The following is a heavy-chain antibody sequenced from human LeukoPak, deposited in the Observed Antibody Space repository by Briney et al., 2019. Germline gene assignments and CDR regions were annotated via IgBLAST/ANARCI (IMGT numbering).Heavy chain of an antibody. J-gene: IGHJ6*02. V-gene: IGHV1-18*01. Sequence: ASVKVSCKASGYTFTDHGITWVRQARGQGFEWMGWMSVFNGYTKYAEGFQGRVTMTTDTSTRTAHMEMRGLRSHDTAVYYCARAVGSTDYYGVDVWGQGTTVTVSS. D-gene: IGHD3-10*01. CDR2: MSVFNGYT. CDR3: ARAVGSTDYYGVDV. CDR1: GYTFTDHG.